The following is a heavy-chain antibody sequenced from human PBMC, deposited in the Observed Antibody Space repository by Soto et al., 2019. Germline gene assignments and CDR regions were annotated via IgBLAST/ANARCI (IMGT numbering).Heavy chain of an antibody. J-gene: IGHJ5*02. CDR3: KREQSDDNNFGP. CDR1: GAALSSGGYF. Sequence: SETLSLTCTVSGAALSSGGYFYTWVRQPPGKGLEWLGYIYYSGGTNYNPSLKSRVNISLDKSKSRFSLRLISVTAADTAVYYCKREQSDDNNFGPWGHRTGVTVSS. D-gene: IGHD1-1*01. CDR2: IYYSGGT. V-gene: IGHV4-61*08.